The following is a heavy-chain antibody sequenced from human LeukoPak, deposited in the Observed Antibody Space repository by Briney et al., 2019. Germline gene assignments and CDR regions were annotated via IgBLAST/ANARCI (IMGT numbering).Heavy chain of an antibody. CDR1: GYSISSGYY. CDR3: ARLFDY. CDR2: IYHSGGT. Sequence: PSETLSLTCTVSGYSISSGYYWGWIRQPPGKGLQWIGSIYHSGGTYYDPSLKGRVTISVDTSKNQFSLKLSSVTAADTAVYYCARLFDYWGQGTLVTVSS. J-gene: IGHJ4*02. V-gene: IGHV4-38-2*02.